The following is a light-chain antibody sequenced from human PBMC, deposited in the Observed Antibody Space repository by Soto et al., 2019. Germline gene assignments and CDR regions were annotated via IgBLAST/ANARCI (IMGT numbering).Light chain of an antibody. V-gene: IGKV1-39*01. J-gene: IGKJ1*01. Sequence: IEVTQSPSSLAASLGDRVTITCRASQTIGTYVNWYRQKSGAAPELLIYDASTLQSCVPSRFRGGASGTDFTLTISSLQLDDLATYYCQQSYNTPMTFGKGTKVEIK. CDR1: QTIGTY. CDR3: QQSYNTPMT. CDR2: DAS.